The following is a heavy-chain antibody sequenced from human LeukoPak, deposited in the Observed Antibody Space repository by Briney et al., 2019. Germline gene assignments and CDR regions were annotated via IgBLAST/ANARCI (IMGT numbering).Heavy chain of an antibody. Sequence: ASVKVSCKASGYTFTSYYMHWVRQAPGQGLEWMGIINPSGGSTSYAQKFQGRVTMTRDTSTSIVYMELSSLRSEDTAVYYCASPEYSSSWSYGMDVWGQGTTVTVSS. CDR2: INPSGGST. D-gene: IGHD6-13*01. V-gene: IGHV1-46*01. J-gene: IGHJ6*02. CDR3: ASPEYSSSWSYGMDV. CDR1: GYTFTSYY.